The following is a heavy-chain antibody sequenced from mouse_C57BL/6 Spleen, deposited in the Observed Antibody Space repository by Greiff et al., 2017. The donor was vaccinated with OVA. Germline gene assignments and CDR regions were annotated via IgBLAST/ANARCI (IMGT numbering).Heavy chain of an antibody. D-gene: IGHD1-1*01. CDR1: GYTFTSYG. CDR3: ARSADGSSYWYFDV. CDR2: IYPRSGNT. Sequence: VQRVESGAELARPGASVKLSCKASGYTFTSYGISWVKQRTGQGLEWIGEIYPRSGNTYYNEKFKGKATLTADKSSSTAYMELRSLTSEDSAVYFCARSADGSSYWYFDVWGTGTTVTVSS. J-gene: IGHJ1*03. V-gene: IGHV1-81*01.